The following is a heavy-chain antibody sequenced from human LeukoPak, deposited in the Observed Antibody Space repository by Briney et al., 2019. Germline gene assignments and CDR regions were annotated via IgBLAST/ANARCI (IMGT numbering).Heavy chain of an antibody. Sequence: GGSLRLSCAASGFTFDDYAMHWVRQAPGKGLEWVSGISWNSGSIGYADSVKGRFTISRDNAKNSLYLQMNSLRAEDTALYYCAKSSGLLGEKDYFDHWGQGTLVTVSS. D-gene: IGHD3-22*01. CDR1: GFTFDDYA. CDR3: AKSSGLLGEKDYFDH. CDR2: ISWNSGSI. V-gene: IGHV3-9*01. J-gene: IGHJ4*02.